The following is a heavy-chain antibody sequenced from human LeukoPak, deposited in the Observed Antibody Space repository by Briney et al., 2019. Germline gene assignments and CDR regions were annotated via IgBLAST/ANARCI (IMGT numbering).Heavy chain of an antibody. J-gene: IGHJ4*02. V-gene: IGHV1-18*01. CDR1: GYTFTSYG. D-gene: IGHD2-15*01. Sequence: ASVKVSCKASGYTFTSYGISWVRQAPGQGLEWMGWISAYNGDTNYAQKLQGRVTMTTDTSTSTAYMEPRSLRSDDTAVYYCARVGPGGGSCLYWGQGTLVTVSS. CDR3: ARVGPGGGSCLY. CDR2: ISAYNGDT.